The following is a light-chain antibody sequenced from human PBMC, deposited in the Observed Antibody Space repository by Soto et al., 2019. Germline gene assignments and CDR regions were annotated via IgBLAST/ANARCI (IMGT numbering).Light chain of an antibody. CDR2: DAS. Sequence: AIQLTQSPSSLSASVGDRVTITCQASQGISSALAWYQQKPGKAPKLLIYDASSLESGVSSRFSGSGSGTDFTLNISSLQAEDCATHYCQQFNSYPLTFGGGTKVEIK. J-gene: IGKJ4*01. CDR1: QGISSA. CDR3: QQFNSYPLT. V-gene: IGKV1-13*02.